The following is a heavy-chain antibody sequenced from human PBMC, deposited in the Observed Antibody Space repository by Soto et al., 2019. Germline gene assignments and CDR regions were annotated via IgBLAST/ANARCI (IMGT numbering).Heavy chain of an antibody. J-gene: IGHJ4*02. V-gene: IGHV3-30*18. CDR3: AKDRVGGTFYTPLGF. D-gene: IGHD6-19*01. CDR1: GFNFDNYG. Sequence: HPVGSLRLSCQASGFNFDNYGMHWVRQAPGKGLEWVAVITYDGENKYYADSVKGRFTTSRDNSKNTLSLHLNTLKPEDTAVYHCAKDRVGGTFYTPLGFWGQGTLVTVSS. CDR2: ITYDGENK.